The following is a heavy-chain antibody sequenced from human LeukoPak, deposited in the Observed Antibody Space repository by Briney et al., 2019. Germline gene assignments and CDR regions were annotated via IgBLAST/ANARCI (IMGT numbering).Heavy chain of an antibody. CDR2: IQYDGSNK. CDR1: RFTFSAYG. V-gene: IGHV3-30*02. Sequence: GGSLRLSCAASRFTFSAYGMHWVRQAPGKGLEWVAFIQYDGSNKYYADSVKGRFTISRDNSKNTLYLQMNSLRAEDTAVYYCAKLMNSRWGQGTLVTVSS. CDR3: AKLMNSR. J-gene: IGHJ4*02.